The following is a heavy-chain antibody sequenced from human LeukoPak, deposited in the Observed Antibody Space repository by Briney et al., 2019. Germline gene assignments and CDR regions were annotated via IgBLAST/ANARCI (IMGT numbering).Heavy chain of an antibody. J-gene: IGHJ6*03. CDR2: ISAYNGNT. D-gene: IGHD2-15*01. CDR1: GYTLTSYG. Sequence: GASVKVSCKASGYTLTSYGISWVRQAPGQGLEWMGWISAYNGNTNYAQKLQGRVTMTTDTSTSTAYMELKSLRSDDTAVSYCARNYYCSGGSCYSSYYYYMDVWAKGPRSPSP. V-gene: IGHV1-18*01. CDR3: ARNYYCSGGSCYSSYYYYMDV.